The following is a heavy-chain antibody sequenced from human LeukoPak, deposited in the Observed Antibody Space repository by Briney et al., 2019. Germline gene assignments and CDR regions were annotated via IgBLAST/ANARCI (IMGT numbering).Heavy chain of an antibody. V-gene: IGHV4-30-2*01. CDR3: ARDQSSSWYWFDP. D-gene: IGHD6-13*01. J-gene: IGHJ5*02. CDR2: IYHSGTT. Sequence: PSQTLSLTCAVSGGSISSGGYFWNWIRQPPGKGLEWIGYIYHSGTTYYNPSLKSRVTISVDRSKNQFSLKLSSVTAADTAVYYCARDQSSSWYWFDPWGQGTLVTVSS. CDR1: GGSISSGGYF.